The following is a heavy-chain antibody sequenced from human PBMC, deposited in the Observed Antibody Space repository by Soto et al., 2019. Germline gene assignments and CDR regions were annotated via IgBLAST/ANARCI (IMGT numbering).Heavy chain of an antibody. CDR2: FYYSGST. J-gene: IGHJ4*02. D-gene: IGHD6-19*01. Sequence: SETQSLTCSVSGGSIRSSSYYWGWIRQPPGKGLDWIGSFYYSGSTYYNPSLKSRVTISVDTSKNQLSLKLSSVTAADTAVYYCATITAYSGWLNRFDYWGQGTQVTVSS. CDR1: GGSIRSSSYY. CDR3: ATITAYSGWLNRFDY. V-gene: IGHV4-39*01.